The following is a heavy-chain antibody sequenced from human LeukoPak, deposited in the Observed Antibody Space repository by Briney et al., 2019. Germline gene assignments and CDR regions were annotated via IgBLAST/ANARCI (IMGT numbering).Heavy chain of an antibody. D-gene: IGHD6-19*01. J-gene: IGHJ1*01. Sequence: GGSLRLSCAASGFTFSSYSMNWVRQAPGKGLEWVSSISSSSSYIYYADSVKGRFTISRDNAENSLYLQMNSLRAEDTAVYYCATQQWLGSEYSRHWARAPWSPSPQ. V-gene: IGHV3-21*01. CDR3: ATQQWLGSEYSRH. CDR2: ISSSSSYI. CDR1: GFTFSSYS.